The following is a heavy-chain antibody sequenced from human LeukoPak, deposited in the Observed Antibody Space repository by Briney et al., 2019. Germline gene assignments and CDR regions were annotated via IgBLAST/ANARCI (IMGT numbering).Heavy chain of an antibody. V-gene: IGHV3-23*01. J-gene: IGHJ4*02. CDR1: GFTFSSYA. CDR2: ISGSGGST. D-gene: IGHD2-15*01. Sequence: PGGSLRLSCAASGFTFSSYAMSWVRQAPGKGLEWVSAISGSGGSTYYADSVKGRFTISRDNSKNTLYLQMNSLRAEDTAVYYCAKDAADPFVVVVAAPLDDWGQGTLVTVSS. CDR3: AKDAADPFVVVVAAPLDD.